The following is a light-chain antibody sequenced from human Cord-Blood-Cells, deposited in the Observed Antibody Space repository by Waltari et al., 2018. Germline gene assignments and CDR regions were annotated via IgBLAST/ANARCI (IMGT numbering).Light chain of an antibody. CDR2: SNN. CDR3: AAWDDSLSGWV. Sequence: QSVLTQPPSASGTPGQRVTTSRSGSSSNIGSNYVYWYQQLPGTAPKLLIYSNNQRPSGVPDRFSGSKSGTSASLAISGLRSEDEADYYCAAWDDSLSGWVFGGGTKLTVL. CDR1: SSNIGSNY. J-gene: IGLJ3*02. V-gene: IGLV1-47*02.